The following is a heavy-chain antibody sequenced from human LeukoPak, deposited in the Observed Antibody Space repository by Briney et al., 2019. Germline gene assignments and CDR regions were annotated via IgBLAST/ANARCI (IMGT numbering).Heavy chain of an antibody. CDR3: ANNCGGDCYDDY. CDR1: GFTFSSYS. Sequence: GGSLRLSCAASGFTFSSYSMNWVRQAPGKGLEWVSYISSSSSTIYYADSVKGRFIISRDNAKNSLYLQMNSLRDEDTAVYYCANNCGGDCYDDYWGQGTLVTVSS. J-gene: IGHJ4*02. CDR2: ISSSSSTI. V-gene: IGHV3-48*02. D-gene: IGHD2-21*02.